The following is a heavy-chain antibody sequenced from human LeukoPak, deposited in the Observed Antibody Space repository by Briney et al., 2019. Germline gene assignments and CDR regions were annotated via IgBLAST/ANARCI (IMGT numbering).Heavy chain of an antibody. CDR3: AFTSIVGATSFDY. J-gene: IGHJ4*02. Sequence: ASVKVSCKASGYTFTGYYMHWVRQAPGQGLEWMGWISAYNGNTNYSQKLQGRVTMTTDTSTSTAYMELRSLRSDDTAVYYCAFTSIVGATSFDYWGQGTLVTVSS. D-gene: IGHD1-26*01. CDR2: ISAYNGNT. V-gene: IGHV1-18*04. CDR1: GYTFTGYY.